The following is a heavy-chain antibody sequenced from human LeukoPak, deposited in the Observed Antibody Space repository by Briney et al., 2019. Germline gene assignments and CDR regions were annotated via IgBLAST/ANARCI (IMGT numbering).Heavy chain of an antibody. Sequence: GASVKVSCKASGGTFSSYAISWVRQAPGQGLEWMGGIIPIFGTANYAQKFQGRVTITTDESTSTAYMELSSLRSEDTAVYYCARDLRSSGGFDYWGQGTLVTVSS. CDR3: ARDLRSSGGFDY. CDR2: IIPIFGTA. D-gene: IGHD3-10*01. V-gene: IGHV1-69*05. J-gene: IGHJ4*02. CDR1: GGTFSSYA.